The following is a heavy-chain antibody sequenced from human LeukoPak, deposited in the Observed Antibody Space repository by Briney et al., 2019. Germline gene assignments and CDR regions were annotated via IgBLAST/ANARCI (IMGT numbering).Heavy chain of an antibody. CDR1: GGSISSYY. J-gene: IGHJ6*02. CDR3: AKDERYDFWSGLSYYYYYYGMDV. D-gene: IGHD3-3*01. Sequence: SETLSLTCTVSGGSISSYYWSWIRQPAGKGLEWIGRIYTSGSTNYNPSLKSRVTMSVDTSKNQFSLKLSSVTAADTAVYYCAKDERYDFWSGLSYYYYYYGMDVWGQGTTVTVSS. CDR2: IYTSGST. V-gene: IGHV4-4*07.